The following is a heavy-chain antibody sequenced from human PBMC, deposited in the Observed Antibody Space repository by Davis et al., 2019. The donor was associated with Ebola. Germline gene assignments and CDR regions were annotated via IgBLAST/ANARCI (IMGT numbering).Heavy chain of an antibody. Sequence: GGSLRLSCAASGSTFDTYAMHWVRQVPGKGLECVSLISGDGTLTYYADSVKGRFTISRDSSKNSLYLQMNSLRSEDTALYYCGKADCGGDCRVVDFWGQGTLVTVSA. V-gene: IGHV3-43*02. D-gene: IGHD2-21*02. J-gene: IGHJ4*02. CDR3: GKADCGGDCRVVDF. CDR1: GSTFDTYA. CDR2: ISGDGTLT.